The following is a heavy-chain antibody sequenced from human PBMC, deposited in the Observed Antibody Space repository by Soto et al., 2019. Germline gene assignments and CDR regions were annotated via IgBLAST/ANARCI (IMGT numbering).Heavy chain of an antibody. CDR1: GFTFSNHA. J-gene: IGHJ3*02. CDR2: IWYDGSIK. V-gene: IGHV3-33*01. CDR3: ARDGQYLAPYAFDI. Sequence: QVQLVESGGGVVQPGSSLRLSCATSGFTFSNHAMHWVRQAPGKGLEWVAQIWYDGSIKNYADSMKGRFTISRDSPKNTLSLQMKSLIVEDTAVYHCARDGQYLAPYAFDIWGQGTLVTVSS. D-gene: IGHD2-2*01.